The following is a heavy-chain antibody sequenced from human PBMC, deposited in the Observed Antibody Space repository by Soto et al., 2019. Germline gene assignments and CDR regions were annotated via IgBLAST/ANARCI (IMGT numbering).Heavy chain of an antibody. CDR3: ARRIAHNDYFDS. D-gene: IGHD6-13*01. CDR1: GGPMSSDPYC. CDR2: LCFTGNT. V-gene: IGHV4-39*01. J-gene: IGHJ4*02. Sequence: QLQLQESGPGLVKPSETLSLTCTVSGGPMSSDPYCCDWILQTPGKGLDWIGTLCFTGNTYFSPSLKSRVTMSVDSSKKQFSLKLSTVTAADTAVYYCARRIAHNDYFDSWGQGTLVTFYS.